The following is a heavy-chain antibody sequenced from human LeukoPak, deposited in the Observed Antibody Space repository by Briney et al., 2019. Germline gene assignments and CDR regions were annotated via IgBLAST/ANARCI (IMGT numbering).Heavy chain of an antibody. D-gene: IGHD3-10*01. CDR2: ISGSSSDI. V-gene: IGHV3-21*01. CDR3: AKVAKYYYGPETYYFFEQ. CDR1: EFTFRSYS. Sequence: GGSLRLSCAGSEFTFRSYSMHWVRQAPGKGLEWVSSISGSSSDIYYADSVKGRFTISRDNSKNSLYLQMKSLRAEDTAVYYCAKVAKYYYGPETYYFFEQWGQGTPVTASS. J-gene: IGHJ4*02.